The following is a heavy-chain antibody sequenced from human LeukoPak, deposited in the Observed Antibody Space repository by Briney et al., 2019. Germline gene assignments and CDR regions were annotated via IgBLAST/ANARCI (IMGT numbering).Heavy chain of an antibody. CDR3: ARSPCGGSCNYYYYGMDV. CDR2: IYYSGST. Sequence: PSETLPLTCTVSGGSISSGGYYWSWIRQYPGKGLEWIGYIYYSGSTYYNPSLKSRVTISVDTSKNQFSLKLSSVTAADTAVYYCARSPCGGSCNYYYYGMDVWGQGTTVTVSS. V-gene: IGHV4-31*03. D-gene: IGHD2-15*01. CDR1: GGSISSGGYY. J-gene: IGHJ6*02.